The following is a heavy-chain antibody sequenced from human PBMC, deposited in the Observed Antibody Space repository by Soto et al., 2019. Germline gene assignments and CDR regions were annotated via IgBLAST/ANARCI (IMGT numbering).Heavy chain of an antibody. J-gene: IGHJ6*02. Sequence: GGSLRLSCAASGFTFSSYSMNWVRQAPGKGLEWVSYISSSSSTIYYADSVKGRFTISRDNAKNSLYLQMNSLRGEDTAVYYCAIKAGCSSTSCRRSYYYYGMDVWGQGTTVTVSS. CDR2: ISSSSSTI. D-gene: IGHD2-2*01. V-gene: IGHV3-48*01. CDR3: AIKAGCSSTSCRRSYYYYGMDV. CDR1: GFTFSSYS.